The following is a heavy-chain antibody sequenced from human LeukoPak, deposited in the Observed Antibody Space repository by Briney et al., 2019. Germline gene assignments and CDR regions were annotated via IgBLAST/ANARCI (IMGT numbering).Heavy chain of an antibody. Sequence: GASVKVSCKVSGYTVTELSMHWVRQAPGQGLEWMGIINPSGGSTSYAQKFQGRVTMTRDMSTSTVYMELSSLRSEDTAVYYCARDRDFWSGYHTYYFDYWGQGTLVTVSS. D-gene: IGHD3-3*01. CDR2: INPSGGST. J-gene: IGHJ4*02. CDR3: ARDRDFWSGYHTYYFDY. CDR1: GYTVTELS. V-gene: IGHV1-46*01.